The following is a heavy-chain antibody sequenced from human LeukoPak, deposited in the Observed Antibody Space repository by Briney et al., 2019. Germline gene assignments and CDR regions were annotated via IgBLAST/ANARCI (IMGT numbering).Heavy chain of an antibody. CDR2: IYWNDDK. J-gene: IGHJ4*02. D-gene: IGHD3-3*01. V-gene: IGHV2-5*01. CDR3: AHSNRNWTIFGVVITLDY. CDR1: GFSLSTSGVG. Sequence: SGPTLVKPTQTLTLTCTFSGFSLSTSGVGVGWIRQPPGKALEWLALIYWNDDKRYSPSLKSRLTITKDTSKNQVVLTMTNVDPVDTATYYCAHSNRNWTIFGVVITLDYWGQGTLVTVSS.